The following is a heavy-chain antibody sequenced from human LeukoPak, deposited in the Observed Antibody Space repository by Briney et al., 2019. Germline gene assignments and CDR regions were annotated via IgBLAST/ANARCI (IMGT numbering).Heavy chain of an antibody. CDR3: ARDHGYSYGNSDY. CDR2: INPNSGGT. D-gene: IGHD5-18*01. Sequence: ASVKVSCKXSGYTFTGYYMHWVRQAPGQGLEWMGRINPNSGGTNYAQKFQGRVTMTRDTPISTAYMELSRLRSDDTAVYHCARDHGYSYGNSDYWGQGTLVTVSS. J-gene: IGHJ4*02. V-gene: IGHV1-2*06. CDR1: GYTFTGYY.